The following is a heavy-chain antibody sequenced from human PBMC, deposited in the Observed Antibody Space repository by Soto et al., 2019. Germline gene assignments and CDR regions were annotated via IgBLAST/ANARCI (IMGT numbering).Heavy chain of an antibody. CDR2: ISHDGSIE. J-gene: IGHJ6*02. V-gene: IGHV3-30*18. CDR3: AKDKPPVVPATKRNYFSHNAMDV. CDR1: GFTVSTFG. Sequence: QVQLVESGGGVVQPGRSVRLSCAASGFTVSTFGMHWVRQAPGKGLEWVALISHDGSIEYYADSVKGRFTISRDTSKNTLYLHMNSLRADDTAVYHCAKDKPPVVPATKRNYFSHNAMDVWGQGTTVTVSS. D-gene: IGHD1-7*01.